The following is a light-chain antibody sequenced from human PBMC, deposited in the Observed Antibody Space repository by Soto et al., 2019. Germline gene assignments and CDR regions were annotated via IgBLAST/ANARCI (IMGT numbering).Light chain of an antibody. J-gene: IGKJ5*01. CDR1: QDISNY. CDR2: DAS. V-gene: IGKV1-33*01. Sequence: DIQMTQSPSSLSASVGDRVTITCQASQDISNYLNWYQRKPGKAPKLLIYDASNLETGVPSRLSGSGSGTDFTFTISSLQPEDIATYYCQQYDNLPFTFGQGTRLEIK. CDR3: QQYDNLPFT.